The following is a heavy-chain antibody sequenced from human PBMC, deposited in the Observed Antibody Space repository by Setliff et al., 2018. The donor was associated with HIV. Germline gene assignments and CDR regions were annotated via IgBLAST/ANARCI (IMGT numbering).Heavy chain of an antibody. Sequence: ASVKVSCKASGYSFARYGLSWVRQAPGQGLEWMGWISGFNGNTKYAQSFQDRVTMTTETATSTAYMEMRSLRSDDTAVYFCARVPYRSAWFSGGHDAFDIRGQGTMVTVSS. CDR3: ARVPYRSAWFSGGHDAFDI. V-gene: IGHV1-18*01. CDR1: GYSFARYG. CDR2: ISGFNGNT. J-gene: IGHJ3*02. D-gene: IGHD6-19*01.